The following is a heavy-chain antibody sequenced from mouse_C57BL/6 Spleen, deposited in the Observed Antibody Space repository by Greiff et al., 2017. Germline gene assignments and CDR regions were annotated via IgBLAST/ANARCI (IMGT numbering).Heavy chain of an antibody. V-gene: IGHV1-81*01. CDR3: AREGSTTVVATDWYFDV. D-gene: IGHD1-1*01. CDR2: IYPRSGNT. Sequence: QVQLKESGAELARPGASVKLSCKASGYTFTSYGISWVKQRTGQGLEWIGEIYPRSGNTYYNEKFKGKATLTADKSSSTAYMELRSLTSEDSAVYFCAREGSTTVVATDWYFDVWGTGTTVTVAS. J-gene: IGHJ1*03. CDR1: GYTFTSYG.